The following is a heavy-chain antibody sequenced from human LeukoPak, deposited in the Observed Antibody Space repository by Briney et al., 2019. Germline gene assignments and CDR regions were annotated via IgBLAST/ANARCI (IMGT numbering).Heavy chain of an antibody. CDR1: GGSITSTSNY. Sequence: SETLSLTCTVSGGSITSTSNYWGWIRQPPGTGLEWIGYIYYSGSTNYNPSLKSRVTISVDTSKNQFSLKLSSVTAADTAVYYCARGRSSMVRGYYYYYMDVWGKGTTVTISS. CDR3: ARGRSSMVRGYYYYYMDV. V-gene: IGHV4-61*05. CDR2: IYYSGST. D-gene: IGHD3-10*01. J-gene: IGHJ6*03.